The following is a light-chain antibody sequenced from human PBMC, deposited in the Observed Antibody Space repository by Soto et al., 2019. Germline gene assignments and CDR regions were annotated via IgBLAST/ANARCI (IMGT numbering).Light chain of an antibody. CDR3: QQSYSTPRT. CDR2: AAS. V-gene: IGKV1-39*01. Sequence: DIQMTQSPSSLSASVGDRVTISCRASQSVSNYLKWYQQKPGKAPNLLIYAASSLQSGVPSRFSGSGSGTDFTLTISSLQPEDFATYYCQQSYSTPRTFGQGTKV. J-gene: IGKJ1*01. CDR1: QSVSNY.